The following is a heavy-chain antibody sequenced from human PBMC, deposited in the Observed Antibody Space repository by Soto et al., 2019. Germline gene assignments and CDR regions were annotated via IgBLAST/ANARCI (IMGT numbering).Heavy chain of an antibody. Sequence: ASVKVSCKTSNYNYDSDSVTWVRQAPGQGLEWMGWIYASNGYANYAQKFQDRVTLTTDTSTRTAYMELRSLRSDDTAVYYCANRGNPLMDVWGQGTTVTVSS. CDR1: NYNYDSDS. V-gene: IGHV1-18*01. D-gene: IGHD4-4*01. J-gene: IGHJ6*02. CDR2: IYASNGYA. CDR3: ANRGNPLMDV.